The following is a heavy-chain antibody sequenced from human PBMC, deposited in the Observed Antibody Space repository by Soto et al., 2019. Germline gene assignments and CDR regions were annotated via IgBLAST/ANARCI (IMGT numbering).Heavy chain of an antibody. V-gene: IGHV3-74*01. J-gene: IGHJ6*03. Sequence: EVQLVESGGGLVQPGGSLRLSCAASGFTFSSYWMHWVRQAPGKGLVWVSRINSDGSSTSYADSVKGRFTISRDNAKNTLYLQMNSLRAEDTAVYYCARGGSRDYCSGGSCYVDAADQYYMDVWGKGTTVTVSS. CDR2: INSDGSST. CDR1: GFTFSSYW. D-gene: IGHD2-15*01. CDR3: ARGGSRDYCSGGSCYVDAADQYYMDV.